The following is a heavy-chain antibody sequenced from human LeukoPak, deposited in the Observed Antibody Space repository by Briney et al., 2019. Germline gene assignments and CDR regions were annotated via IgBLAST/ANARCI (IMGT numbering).Heavy chain of an antibody. CDR3: ARSGYSSIAAAVDY. D-gene: IGHD6-13*01. J-gene: IGHJ4*02. Sequence: SETLSLTCAVYGGSFSGYYWSWIRQTPGKGLEWIGEINHSGSTNYNPSLKSRVTISVDTSKNQFSLKLSSVTAADTAVYYCARSGYSSIAAAVDYWGQGTLVTVSS. CDR1: GGSFSGYY. V-gene: IGHV4-34*01. CDR2: INHSGST.